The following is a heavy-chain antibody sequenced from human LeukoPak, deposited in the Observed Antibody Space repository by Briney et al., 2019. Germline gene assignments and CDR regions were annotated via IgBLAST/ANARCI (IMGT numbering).Heavy chain of an antibody. CDR2: IYPGDSDT. CDR3: ARRAYSHEWFDP. D-gene: IGHD5-12*01. V-gene: IGHV5-51*01. J-gene: IGHJ5*02. CDR1: GYTFTNYW. Sequence: GESLKISCKASGYTFTNYWIGWVRQMPGRGLEWMGTIYPGDSDTRYSPSFQGHVTISADRSISTAYLQWSSLRASDSAMYYCARRAYSHEWFDPWGKGTLVTVSS.